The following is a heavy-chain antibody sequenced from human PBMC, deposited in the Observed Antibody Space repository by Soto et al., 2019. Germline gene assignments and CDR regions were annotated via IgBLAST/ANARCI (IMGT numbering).Heavy chain of an antibody. CDR3: ARAGQYYDSSGYAN. V-gene: IGHV1-18*01. CDR2: ISAYNGNT. Sequence: QVKLVQSGTEVKQPGASMKVSCKASGYSFATSGISWVRQAPGQGLEWMGWISAYNGNTNYDQKLQDRVTMTTDTSTSTAYLELRNLRSDDTAVYYCARAGQYYDSSGYANWGQRTLVTVSS. D-gene: IGHD3-22*01. J-gene: IGHJ4*02. CDR1: GYSFATSG.